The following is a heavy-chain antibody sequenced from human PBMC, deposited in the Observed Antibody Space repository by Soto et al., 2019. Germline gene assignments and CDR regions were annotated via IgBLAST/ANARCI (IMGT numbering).Heavy chain of an antibody. J-gene: IGHJ4*01. CDR3: ASGSKDLTSKFGY. CDR1: GFSFTRYI. V-gene: IGHV3-21*06. CDR2: ISSTTHYI. Sequence: PDGSLRFSCAACGFSFTRYIVNWVCQAQGKGLEWVSSISSTTHYIYYAESMRGRFTLSRDNAKNAVYLEMNSLRAEDQAVSYCASGSKDLTSKFGYRGQRTLGTASS.